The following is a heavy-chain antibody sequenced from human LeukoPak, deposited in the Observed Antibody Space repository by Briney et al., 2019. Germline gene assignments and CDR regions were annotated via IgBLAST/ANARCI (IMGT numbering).Heavy chain of an antibody. CDR2: IASDESNT. J-gene: IGHJ3*02. V-gene: IGHV3-30*03. Sequence: GGSLRLSCSASGFIFSSYVMHWVRQAPGKGLEWVALIASDESNTYYEDSVEGRFTISRDNSENALFLQMDYLTTEGTAVYYCARGVLAKYSVAFDIWGQGITVIVS. D-gene: IGHD2-21*01. CDR1: GFIFSSYV. CDR3: ARGVLAKYSVAFDI.